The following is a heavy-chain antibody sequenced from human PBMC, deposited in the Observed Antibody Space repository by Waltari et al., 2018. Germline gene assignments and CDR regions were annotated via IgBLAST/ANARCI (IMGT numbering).Heavy chain of an antibody. CDR2: INPNSGGT. D-gene: IGHD3-10*01. V-gene: IGHV1-2*02. CDR1: GYTFTGYY. Sequence: QVQLVQSGAEVKKPGASVKVSCKASGYTFTGYYMHWVRQAPGQGLEWMGWINPNSGGTNYAQKFQGRVTMTRETAISTAYMELSRLRSDDTAVYYCARVLGDYYYDYMDVWGKGTTVTISS. J-gene: IGHJ6*03. CDR3: ARVLGDYYYDYMDV.